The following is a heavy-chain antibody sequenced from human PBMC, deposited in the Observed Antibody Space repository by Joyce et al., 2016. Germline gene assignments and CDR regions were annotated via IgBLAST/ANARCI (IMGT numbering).Heavy chain of an antibody. J-gene: IGHJ6*02. CDR3: ARNSAPRASTYYGLDV. CDR2: ISSNRNYI. V-gene: IGHV3-21*01. D-gene: IGHD5/OR15-5a*01. Sequence: EVQLVESGGGLVRPGGSLRLSCAASGFTFSSYSMNWVRQAPGKGLEGVSFISSNRNYIYYADSGKGRFTSSRDNAKSSLFLQMDSLRAEDTAVYYCARNSAPRASTYYGLDVWGQGTTVTVSS. CDR1: GFTFSSYS.